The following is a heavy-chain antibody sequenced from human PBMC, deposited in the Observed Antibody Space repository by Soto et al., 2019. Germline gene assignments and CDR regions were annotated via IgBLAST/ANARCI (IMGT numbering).Heavy chain of an antibody. Sequence: SETLSLTCTVSGGSIGSYHWSWVRQPPGKGLEWIASVYYTGTTNYNPSLGSRVTISIDAPENQISLKLTSVTAADTAFYYCARDTVLTGMFDLWGQGTLVTAPQ. CDR1: GGSIGSYH. J-gene: IGHJ5*02. CDR2: VYYTGTT. V-gene: IGHV4-59*01. D-gene: IGHD4-17*01. CDR3: ARDTVLTGMFDL.